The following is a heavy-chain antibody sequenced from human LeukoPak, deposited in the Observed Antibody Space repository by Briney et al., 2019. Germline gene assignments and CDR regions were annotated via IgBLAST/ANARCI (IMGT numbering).Heavy chain of an antibody. Sequence: GGSLRLSCTASGFTFSSYAMSWVPQAPGKGLEWVSAISGSGGSTYYADSVKGRFTISRDNAKNSLYLQMNSLRAEDTAVYYCARGATYCTNGVCTVVFDYWGQGTLVTVSS. D-gene: IGHD2-8*01. CDR1: GFTFSSYA. J-gene: IGHJ4*02. CDR3: ARGATYCTNGVCTVVFDY. CDR2: ISGSGGST. V-gene: IGHV3-23*01.